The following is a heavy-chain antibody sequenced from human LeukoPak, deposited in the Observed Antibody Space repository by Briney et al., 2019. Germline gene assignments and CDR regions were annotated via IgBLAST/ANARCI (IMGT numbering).Heavy chain of an antibody. V-gene: IGHV3-7*01. D-gene: IGHD3-22*01. Sequence: LRVSXAASGDTXSSHWMSWVREAPGKGGEWVGNIKADGSEKYYVDSLKGRFIISRHNANNSLYLQMNSLRAEDVAVYYCAKYFYDGSGTHYFDYWGQGTPVTVSS. CDR1: GDTXSSHW. J-gene: IGHJ4*02. CDR3: AKYFYDGSGTHYFDY. CDR2: IKADGSEK.